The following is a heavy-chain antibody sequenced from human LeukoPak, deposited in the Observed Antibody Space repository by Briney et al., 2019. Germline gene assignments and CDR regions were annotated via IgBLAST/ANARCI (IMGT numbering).Heavy chain of an antibody. CDR2: ISSSGSTI. CDR1: GFTFSSYE. J-gene: IGHJ4*02. Sequence: GGSLRLSCAASGFTFSSYEMNWVRQAPGKGLEWVSYISSSGSTIYYADSVKGRFTISRDNAKNPLYLQMNSLRAEDTAVYYCARVGATTRSGDYWGQGTLVTVSS. D-gene: IGHD1-26*01. CDR3: ARVGATTRSGDY. V-gene: IGHV3-48*03.